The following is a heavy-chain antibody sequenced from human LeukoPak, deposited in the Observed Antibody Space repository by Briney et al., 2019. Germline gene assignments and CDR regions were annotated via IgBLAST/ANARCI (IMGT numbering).Heavy chain of an antibody. CDR1: GFTFSGYS. D-gene: IGHD2-8*01. V-gene: IGHV3-21*04. CDR3: AKGARKYCTNGVCSYYFDY. J-gene: IGHJ4*02. Sequence: PGGSLRLSCAASGFTFSGYSMNWVRQAPGKGLEWVSSISSSSSYIYYADSVKGRFTISRDNAKNSLYLQMNSLRAEDTAVYYCAKGARKYCTNGVCSYYFDYWGQGTLVTVSS. CDR2: ISSSSSYI.